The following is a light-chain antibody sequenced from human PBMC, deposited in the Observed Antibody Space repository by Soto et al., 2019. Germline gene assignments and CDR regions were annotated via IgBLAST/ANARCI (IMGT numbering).Light chain of an antibody. V-gene: IGLV2-23*01. J-gene: IGLJ1*01. CDR2: EGS. CDR3: CSYAGSSTYV. CDR1: SSDVGGYNY. Sequence: QSALTQPASVSGSPGQSITISCTGTSSDVGGYNYVSWYQQHPGKAPKLMIYEGSKRPSGVSNRFSGSESGNTASLTISGLQAEDEADYYCCSYAGSSTYVFGTGTKVTVL.